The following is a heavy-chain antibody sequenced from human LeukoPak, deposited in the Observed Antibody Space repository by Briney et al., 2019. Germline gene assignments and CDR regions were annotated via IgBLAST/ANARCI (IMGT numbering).Heavy chain of an antibody. CDR2: INPSGGST. CDR3: ARLSSGWYSGVGFIDY. Sequence: ASVKVSCKASGYTFTSYYIHWVRQAPGQGLEWMGIINPSGGSTSYAQKFQGRVTMTRDTSTSTVYMELSSLRSEDTAVYYCARLSSGWYSGVGFIDYWGQGTLVTVSS. CDR1: GYTFTSYY. V-gene: IGHV1-46*01. J-gene: IGHJ4*02. D-gene: IGHD6-19*01.